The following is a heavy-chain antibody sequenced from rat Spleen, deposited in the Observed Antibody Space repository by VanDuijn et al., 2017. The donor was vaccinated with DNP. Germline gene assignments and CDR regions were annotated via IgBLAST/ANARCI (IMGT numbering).Heavy chain of an antibody. CDR3: ATSFLTTVASVG. Sequence: EVQLVESGGGLVQPGRSLKLSCAASGFTFSDYYMAWVRQAPTKGLDWVASISYDGGSTYYRDSVKGRFTISRDNAKSTLYLQMDSLRSEDTATYYCATSFLTTVASVGWGQGVMVTVSS. J-gene: IGHJ2*01. D-gene: IGHD1-3*01. CDR1: GFTFSDYY. CDR2: ISYDGGST. V-gene: IGHV5-20*01.